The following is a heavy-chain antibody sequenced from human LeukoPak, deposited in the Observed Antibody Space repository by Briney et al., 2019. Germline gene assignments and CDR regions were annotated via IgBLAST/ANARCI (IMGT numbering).Heavy chain of an antibody. CDR1: GFTVSSNY. CDR2: ISSSSSTI. J-gene: IGHJ4*02. CDR3: AKVEYYCSSTSCYAHFDY. V-gene: IGHV3-48*01. Sequence: PGGSLRLSCGASGFTVSSNYMSWVRQAPGKGLEWVSYISSSSSTIYYADSVKGRFTISRDNSKNTLYLQMNSLRAEDTAVYYCAKVEYYCSSTSCYAHFDYWGQGTLVTVSS. D-gene: IGHD2-2*01.